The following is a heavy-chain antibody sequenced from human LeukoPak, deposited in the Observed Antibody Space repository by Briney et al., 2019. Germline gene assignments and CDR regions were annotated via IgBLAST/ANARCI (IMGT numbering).Heavy chain of an antibody. CDR3: ARERIAAAEVWYFDL. Sequence: GSSVKASCKASGGTFSSYAISWVRQAPGQGLEWMGGIIPIFGTANYAQKFQGRVTITADESTSTAYMELSSLRSEDTAVYYCARERIAAAEVWYFDLWAVAPWSLSPQ. CDR1: GGTFSSYA. CDR2: IIPIFGTA. D-gene: IGHD6-13*01. V-gene: IGHV1-69*01. J-gene: IGHJ2*01.